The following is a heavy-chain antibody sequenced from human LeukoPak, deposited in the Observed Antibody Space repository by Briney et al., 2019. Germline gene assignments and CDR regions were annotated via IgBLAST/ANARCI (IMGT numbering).Heavy chain of an antibody. CDR1: GYSISSGYY. CDR3: ARDFWSLSAYDAFDI. CDR2: IYPSGTT. D-gene: IGHD2-8*02. Sequence: SETLSLTCTVSGYSISSGYYWGWIRQPPGKGLEWIGNIYPSGTTYYNPSLKTRVTISVDTSKNQFSLKLSPVTAADTAVYYCARDFWSLSAYDAFDIWGQGTMVTVSS. J-gene: IGHJ3*02. V-gene: IGHV4-38-2*02.